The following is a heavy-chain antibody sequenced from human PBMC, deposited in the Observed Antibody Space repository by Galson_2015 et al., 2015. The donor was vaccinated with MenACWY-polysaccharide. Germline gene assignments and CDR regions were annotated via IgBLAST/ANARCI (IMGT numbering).Heavy chain of an antibody. V-gene: IGHV3-33*01. Sequence: SLRLSCAASGIGFSGSGMHWVRQAPGKGLEWVAVIQYDGTNKVYADSVKGRFTISRDNSRNTLYLEMNSLRAEDTAVYYCAREGSRIVFHAFDTWGQGTMVTVSS. CDR2: IQYDGTNK. J-gene: IGHJ3*02. CDR1: GIGFSGSG. D-gene: IGHD2-15*01. CDR3: AREGSRIVFHAFDT.